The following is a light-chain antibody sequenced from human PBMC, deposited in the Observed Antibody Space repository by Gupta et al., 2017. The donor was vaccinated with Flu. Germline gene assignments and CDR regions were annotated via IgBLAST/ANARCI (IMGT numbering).Light chain of an antibody. CDR3: QQYCSSPPT. V-gene: IGKV3-20*01. Sequence: EIVLTQSPGTLSLSPGKRATLSCRASQSVSGSYLAWYQQKPGQAPRLLIYGASSRATGIPDRFSGSASGTDFTRTISRLEPEDFAVYYCQQYCSSPPTFGGGTKVEIK. J-gene: IGKJ4*01. CDR1: QSVSGSY. CDR2: GAS.